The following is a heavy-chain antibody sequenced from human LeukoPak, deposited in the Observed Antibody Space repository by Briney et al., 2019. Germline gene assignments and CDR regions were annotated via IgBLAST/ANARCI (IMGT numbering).Heavy chain of an antibody. CDR3: ARQRRQSFSSPLYHFDY. J-gene: IGHJ4*02. Sequence: SETLSLTCTVSGDSITNSWWGWVRQSPGKGLEWIGYIYATGTTNYNPSLMSRVTFSVDKSKNQFALSLSSVTAADTAGYCCARQRRQSFSSPLYHFDYWGQGTLVTVSS. CDR1: GDSITNSW. CDR2: IYATGTT. V-gene: IGHV4-4*09. D-gene: IGHD2/OR15-2a*01.